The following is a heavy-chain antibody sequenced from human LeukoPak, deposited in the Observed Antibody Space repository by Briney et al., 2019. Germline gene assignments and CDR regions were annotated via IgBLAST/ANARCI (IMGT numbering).Heavy chain of an antibody. V-gene: IGHV4-39*07. CDR3: AGEGRLNPAIGVD. J-gene: IGHJ4*02. CDR2: IYSSGST. Sequence: PSETLSLTCTVSGDSITSSNYYWGWFRQSPGKGPEWIGSIYSSGSTYYSPSLKSRVTISVATSKNQFSLTVSSVTAADTAMYYCAGEGRLNPAIGVDWGQGTLVTVSS. D-gene: IGHD6-19*01. CDR1: GDSITSSNYY.